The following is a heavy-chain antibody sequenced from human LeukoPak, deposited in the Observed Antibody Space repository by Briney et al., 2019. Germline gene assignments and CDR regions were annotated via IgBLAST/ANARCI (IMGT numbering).Heavy chain of an antibody. D-gene: IGHD7-27*01. Sequence: SETLSLTCAVYGGSFSGYYWSWIRQPPGKGLEWIGYIYYSGSTNYNPSLKSRVTISVDTSKNQFSLKLSSVTAADTAVYYCARLLTGDLGYFDYWGQGTLVTVSS. CDR1: GGSFSGYY. CDR2: IYYSGST. CDR3: ARLLTGDLGYFDY. V-gene: IGHV4-59*08. J-gene: IGHJ4*02.